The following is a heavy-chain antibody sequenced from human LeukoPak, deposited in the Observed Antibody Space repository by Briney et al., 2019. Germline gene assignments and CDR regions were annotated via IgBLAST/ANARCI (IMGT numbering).Heavy chain of an antibody. J-gene: IGHJ3*02. Sequence: SETLSLTCTVSGGSIRSYYWSWIRQPPGERLEWIGYIYYSGSTNYNPSLKSRVAISVDTSKNKFSLKLNSVTAADTAVYYCARSDIYCSGGTCPPNTFDAFDIWGQGTMVTVSS. CDR1: GGSIRSYY. CDR2: IYYSGST. D-gene: IGHD2-15*01. V-gene: IGHV4-59*01. CDR3: ARSDIYCSGGTCPPNTFDAFDI.